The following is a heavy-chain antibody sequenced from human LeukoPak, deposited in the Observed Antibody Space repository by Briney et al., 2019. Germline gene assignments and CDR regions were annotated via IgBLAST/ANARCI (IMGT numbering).Heavy chain of an antibody. J-gene: IGHJ5*02. D-gene: IGHD5-24*01. V-gene: IGHV1-69*01. Sequence: SVKLSCKASGGTFSSYAISWVRQAPGQGLEWMGGIIPIFGTANYAQKFQGRVTITADESTSTAYMELSSLRSEDTAVYYCARGTALVEMATISWGQGTLVTVSS. CDR2: IIPIFGTA. CDR1: GGTFSSYA. CDR3: ARGTALVEMATIS.